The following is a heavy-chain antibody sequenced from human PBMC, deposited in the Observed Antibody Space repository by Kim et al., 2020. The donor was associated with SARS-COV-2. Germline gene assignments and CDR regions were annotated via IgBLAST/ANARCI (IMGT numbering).Heavy chain of an antibody. V-gene: IGHV3-33*01. Sequence: GGSLRLSFAASGLIFNTHGFHWVRQAPGKGLEWVTFIWSDGSNKYYADFVKGRFTVSRDDSKDTVYLHMNSLRAEDSGVYYCARDRGKRWFDYVGQGTL. CDR3: ARDRGKRWFDY. CDR2: IWSDGSNK. D-gene: IGHD2-15*01. CDR1: GLIFNTHG. J-gene: IGHJ4*02.